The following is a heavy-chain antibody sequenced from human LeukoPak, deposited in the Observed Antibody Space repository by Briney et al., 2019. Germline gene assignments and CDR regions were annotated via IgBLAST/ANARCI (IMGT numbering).Heavy chain of an antibody. Sequence: SETLSLTCAVSGGSISSTGYCWAWIRQPPGKGLEWIGTIYYSGSTYHNTSLKSRITMTVDTSRNQFSLKLSSVDAADTAVYYCAKAGVRYFDSSGLYAFDFWGQGTTVTVSS. CDR1: GGSISSTGYC. CDR3: AKAGVRYFDSSGLYAFDF. D-gene: IGHD3-22*01. J-gene: IGHJ3*01. CDR2: IYYSGST. V-gene: IGHV4-39*01.